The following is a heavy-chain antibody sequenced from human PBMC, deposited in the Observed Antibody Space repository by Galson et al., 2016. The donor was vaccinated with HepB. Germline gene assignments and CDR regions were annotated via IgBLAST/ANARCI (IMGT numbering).Heavy chain of an antibody. CDR1: GFTFSSHS. D-gene: IGHD4-11*01. CDR2: ISSSSSTI. J-gene: IGHJ4*01. Sequence: SLRLSCAASGFTFSSHSMSWVRRGPGKGLEWISYISSSSSTIYYADSVKGRFTISRDNAKSSLFLQMNSLRDEDTAVYYCARARYSDYESFDYWGHGTLVTFSS. V-gene: IGHV3-48*02. CDR3: ARARYSDYESFDY.